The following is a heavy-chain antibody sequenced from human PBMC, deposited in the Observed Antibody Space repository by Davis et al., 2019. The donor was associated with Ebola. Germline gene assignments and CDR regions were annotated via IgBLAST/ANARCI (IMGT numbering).Heavy chain of an antibody. CDR2: ITQDGSEK. J-gene: IGHJ5*02. CDR3: ARGLVREWERQWLWFDP. V-gene: IGHV3-7*01. CDR1: VFTLSSHW. D-gene: IGHD1-26*01. Sequence: LTCAASVFTLSSHWISWVRPPPGKGLEGVANITQDGSEKYYVDSVKGRFTISRDNAKNSLYLQMNSLRAEDTAVYYCARGLVREWERQWLWFDPWGQVTLVTVSS.